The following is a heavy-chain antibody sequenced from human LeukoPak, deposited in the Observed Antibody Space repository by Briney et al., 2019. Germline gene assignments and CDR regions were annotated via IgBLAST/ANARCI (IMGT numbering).Heavy chain of an antibody. V-gene: IGHV1-2*06. D-gene: IGHD3-22*01. CDR2: INPNNGGT. CDR1: GYIFTGYY. CDR3: AREASSGSGSFDT. Sequence: ASVTVSCKASGYIFTGYYMHWVRQAPGQGLEWMGRINPNNGGTNFAQKFQGRVTMTRDTSISTAYMELSRLRSDDTAVYYCAREASSGSGSFDTWGQGTMVTVSS. J-gene: IGHJ3*02.